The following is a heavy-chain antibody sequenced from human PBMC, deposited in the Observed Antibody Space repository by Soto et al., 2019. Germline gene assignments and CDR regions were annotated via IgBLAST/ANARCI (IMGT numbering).Heavy chain of an antibody. J-gene: IGHJ4*02. CDR2: INAGNGNT. CDR3: ARGPPYSSSWYFVY. Sequence: ASVKGSCKASGYTFTNYAMHWVRQAPGQRLEWMGWINAGNGNTKYSQKFQGRVTITRDTSASTAYMELSSLRSEDTAVYYCARGPPYSSSWYFVYWGQGTLVTVSS. D-gene: IGHD6-13*01. CDR1: GYTFTNYA. V-gene: IGHV1-3*01.